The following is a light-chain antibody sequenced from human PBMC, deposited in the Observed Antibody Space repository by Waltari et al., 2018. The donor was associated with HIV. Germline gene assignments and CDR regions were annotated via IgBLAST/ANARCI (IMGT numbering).Light chain of an antibody. CDR1: ALPKRY. J-gene: IGLJ2*01. Sequence: SYELTQPPSVSVSPGQTATITCSGDALPKRYAYWYQQKPGPAPVVVIQDYRRRPSGIPERFSGSSAGTVATLTITGAQVDDEAVYYCYSEDMSKTQRVFGRGTKLTV. V-gene: IGLV3-10*01. CDR2: DYR. CDR3: YSEDMSKTQRV.